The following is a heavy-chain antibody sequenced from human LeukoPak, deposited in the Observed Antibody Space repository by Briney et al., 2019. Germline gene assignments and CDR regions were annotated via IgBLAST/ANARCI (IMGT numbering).Heavy chain of an antibody. V-gene: IGHV3-73*01. D-gene: IGHD4-17*01. CDR3: TRQTTVTTEGDY. CDR1: GFTFSGSA. Sequence: GGSLKLSCAASGFTFSGSAMHWVRQASGKGLEWVGRIRSKANSYATAYAASVKGRFTISRDDSKNTAYLQMNSLKTEDTAVYYCTRQTTVTTEGDYWGPGTLVTVSS. CDR2: IRSKANSYAT. J-gene: IGHJ4*02.